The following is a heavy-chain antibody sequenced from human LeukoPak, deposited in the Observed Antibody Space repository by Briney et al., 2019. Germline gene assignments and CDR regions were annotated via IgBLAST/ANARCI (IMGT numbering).Heavy chain of an antibody. V-gene: IGHV1-69*05. CDR3: ARSDYYDSSGYQQGAFDI. D-gene: IGHD3-22*01. J-gene: IGHJ3*02. Sequence: GASVKVSCKASGGTFSSYAISWVRQAPGQGLEWMGRIIPIFGTANYAQKFQGRVTITTDESTSTAYMELSSLRSEDTAVYYCARSDYYDSSGYQQGAFDIWGQGTMVTVSS. CDR1: GGTFSSYA. CDR2: IIPIFGTA.